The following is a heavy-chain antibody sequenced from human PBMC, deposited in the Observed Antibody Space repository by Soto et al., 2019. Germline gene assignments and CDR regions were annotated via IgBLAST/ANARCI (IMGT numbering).Heavy chain of an antibody. D-gene: IGHD2-2*01. CDR3: ARSSGQIVVVPAATDDSYGMDV. J-gene: IGHJ6*02. CDR1: GYSFTSYW. V-gene: IGHV5-10-1*01. CDR2: IDPSDSYT. Sequence: GESLKISCKGSGYSFTSYWISWVRQMPGKVLEWMGRIDPSDSYTNYSPSFQGHVTISADKSISTAYLQWSSLKASDTAMYYCARSSGQIVVVPAATDDSYGMDVWGQGXTVTVSS.